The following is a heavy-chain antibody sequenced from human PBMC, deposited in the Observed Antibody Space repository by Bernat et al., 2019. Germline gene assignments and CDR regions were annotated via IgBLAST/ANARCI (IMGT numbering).Heavy chain of an antibody. CDR2: ISWNSGSI. Sequence: EVQLVESGGGLVQPGRSLRLSCAASGFTFDDYAMHWVRQAPGKGLEWVSGISWNSGSIGYADSVKGRFTISRDNAKNSLYLQMNSLRAEDTALYYCAKDRKQQLVTPSFDDWGQGTLVTVSS. CDR1: GFTFDDYA. J-gene: IGHJ4*02. V-gene: IGHV3-9*01. CDR3: AKDRKQQLVTPSFDD. D-gene: IGHD6-13*01.